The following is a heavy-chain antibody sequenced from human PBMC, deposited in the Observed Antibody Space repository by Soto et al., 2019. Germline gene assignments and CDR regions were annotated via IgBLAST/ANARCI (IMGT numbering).Heavy chain of an antibody. CDR3: ARVSSSGDQYYYYYYYMDV. CDR1: GFTFSSYG. CDR2: IWYDGSNK. J-gene: IGHJ6*03. Sequence: GGSLRLSCAASGFTFSSYGMHWVRQAPGKGLEWVAVIWYDGSNKYYAESVKGRFTISRDNSKNTLYLQMNSLRAEDTAVYYCARVSSSGDQYYYYYYYMDVWGKGTTVTVSS. V-gene: IGHV3-33*01. D-gene: IGHD6-6*01.